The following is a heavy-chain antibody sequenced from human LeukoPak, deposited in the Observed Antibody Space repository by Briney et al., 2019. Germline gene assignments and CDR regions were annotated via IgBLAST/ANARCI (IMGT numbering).Heavy chain of an antibody. CDR2: IYYSGST. CDR3: ARDPHSSGWSNFDY. J-gene: IGHJ4*02. D-gene: IGHD6-19*01. CDR1: GVSISSYY. Sequence: SETLSLTCTVSGVSISSYYWSWIRQPPGKGLEWIGYIYYSGSTNYNPSLKSRVTISVDTSKNQFSLKLSSVTAADTAVYYCARDPHSSGWSNFDYWGQGTLVTVSS. V-gene: IGHV4-59*01.